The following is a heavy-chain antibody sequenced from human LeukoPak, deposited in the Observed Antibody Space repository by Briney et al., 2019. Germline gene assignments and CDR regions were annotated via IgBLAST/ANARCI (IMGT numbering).Heavy chain of an antibody. D-gene: IGHD3-3*01. Sequence: GGSLRPSCAASGFTFSSYAMSWVRQAPGKGLEWVSAVSGSSGTTYYTDSVKGRFTISRDNSKDTLYLQMNSLRAEDTAVYYCAKWGPGYDFWSGVPHWGQGTLVTVSS. CDR3: AKWGPGYDFWSGVPH. J-gene: IGHJ4*02. CDR1: GFTFSSYA. V-gene: IGHV3-23*01. CDR2: VSGSSGTT.